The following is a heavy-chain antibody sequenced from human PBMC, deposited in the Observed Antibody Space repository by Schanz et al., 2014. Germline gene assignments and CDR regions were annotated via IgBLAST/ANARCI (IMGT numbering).Heavy chain of an antibody. Sequence: QVQLVQSGAEVKKPGASVKVSCKTSGYTFSSYGITWVRQAPGQGLEWMGWISPYNGNTNYAPKVQGRVTVTTDTSTSTAYMELSSLRSEDTAVYFCARDIKKQLVDSKDYYYGMDVWGQGTTVTVSS. CDR3: ARDIKKQLVDSKDYYYGMDV. CDR2: ISPYNGNT. V-gene: IGHV1-18*01. D-gene: IGHD6-13*01. J-gene: IGHJ6*02. CDR1: GYTFSSYG.